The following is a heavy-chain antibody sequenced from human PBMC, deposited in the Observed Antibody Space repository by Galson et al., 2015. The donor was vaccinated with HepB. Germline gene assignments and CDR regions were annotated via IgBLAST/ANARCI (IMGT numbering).Heavy chain of an antibody. Sequence: SVKVSCKASGYTFTSYYMHWVRQAPGQGLEWMGIINPSGGSTSYAQKLQGRVTMTRDTSTSTVYMELSSLRSEDTAVYYCARELGYSSGRFYGMDVWGQGTTVTVSS. V-gene: IGHV1-46*04. D-gene: IGHD6-19*01. CDR1: GYTFTSYY. CDR2: INPSGGST. J-gene: IGHJ6*02. CDR3: ARELGYSSGRFYGMDV.